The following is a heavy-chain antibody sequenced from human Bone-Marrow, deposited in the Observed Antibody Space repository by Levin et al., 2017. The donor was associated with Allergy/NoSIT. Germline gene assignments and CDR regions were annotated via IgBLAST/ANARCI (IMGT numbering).Heavy chain of an antibody. V-gene: IGHV3-11*01. CDR1: GFTLSDFH. CDR2: INSRGDTT. J-gene: IGHJ4*02. Sequence: GESLKISCEASGFTLSDFHMSWIRQPPGKGLEWLSYINSRGDTTQYADSAKGRIAISRDNAKNFLYLEMNSLGDEDTAIYFCARTRIAIFGVVITDYYFDKWGQGTLLAVSS. D-gene: IGHD3-3*01. CDR3: ARTRIAIFGVVITDYYFDK.